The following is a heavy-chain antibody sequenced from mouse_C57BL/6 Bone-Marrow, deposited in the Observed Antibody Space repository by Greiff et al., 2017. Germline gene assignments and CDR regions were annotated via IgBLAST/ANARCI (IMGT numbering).Heavy chain of an antibody. CDR2: INPNNGGT. Sequence: EVQLVESGPELLKPGASVKIPCKASGYTFTDYNMDWVKQSHGKSLEWIGDINPNNGGTIYNQKFKGKATLTVDTSSSTAYMELRSLTSEDTAVYYCARCYYGNYDYWGRGTTLTVSS. D-gene: IGHD2-1*01. V-gene: IGHV1-18*01. CDR1: GYTFTDYN. J-gene: IGHJ2*01. CDR3: ARCYYGNYDY.